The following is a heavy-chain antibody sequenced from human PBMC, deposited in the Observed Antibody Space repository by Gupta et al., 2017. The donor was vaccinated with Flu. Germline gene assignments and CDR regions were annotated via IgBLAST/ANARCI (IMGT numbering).Heavy chain of an antibody. J-gene: IGHJ6*02. CDR3: ASSQYYYYGMDV. Sequence: QVQLQESGPGLVEPSGTLSLTCAVPGASISSTTCWSWVRQPPGKGLEWIGEIYHSGSTNYNPSLKSRVIMSVDMSKNQFSLKLSSVTAADTAVYYCASSQYYYYGMDVWGQGTTVTVSS. V-gene: IGHV4-4*02. CDR2: IYHSGST. D-gene: IGHD2/OR15-2a*01. CDR1: GASISSTTC.